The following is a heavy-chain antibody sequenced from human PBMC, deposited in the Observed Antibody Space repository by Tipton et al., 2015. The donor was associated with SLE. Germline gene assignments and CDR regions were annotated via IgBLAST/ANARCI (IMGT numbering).Heavy chain of an antibody. Sequence: TLSLTCSVYGDSLSGQYWSWIRQPPGKGLEWIGEVFRGGSTNYSPSLESRVTITVDTSKTQFSLRLTSVTAADTAVYYCARDLASSYGIDVWGQGTTVTVSS. V-gene: IGHV4-34*12. CDR1: GDSLSGQY. J-gene: IGHJ6*02. D-gene: IGHD2-15*01. CDR3: ARDLASSYGIDV. CDR2: VFRGGST.